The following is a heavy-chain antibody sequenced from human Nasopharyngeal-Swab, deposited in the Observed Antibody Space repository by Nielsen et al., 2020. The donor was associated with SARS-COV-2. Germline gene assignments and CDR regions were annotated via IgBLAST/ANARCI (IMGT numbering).Heavy chain of an antibody. V-gene: IGHV3-33*01. Sequence: GESLKISCAASGFTFSSYGMHLVRQAPGKGLEWVAVIWYDGSNKYYADSVKGRFTISRDNSRNTLYLQMNSLRAEDTAVYYCAGDRTVATTVYFDYWGQGTLVTVSS. CDR1: GFTFSSYG. D-gene: IGHD4-17*01. J-gene: IGHJ4*02. CDR3: AGDRTVATTVYFDY. CDR2: IWYDGSNK.